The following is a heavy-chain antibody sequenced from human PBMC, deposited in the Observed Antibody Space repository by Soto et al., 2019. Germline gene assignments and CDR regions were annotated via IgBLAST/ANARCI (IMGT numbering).Heavy chain of an antibody. J-gene: IGHJ4*02. CDR2: VYYNGST. CDR3: ARTRGRGQWRNFYFDF. V-gene: IGHV4-59*12. Sequence: PSETLSLTCTVSGGPIAPFYWTWIRQSPGKGLESIGYVYYNGSTNYNPALKGRVTISLDTSKSQFSLRLGSVTAADTAVYYCARTRGRGQWRNFYFDFWGQGSLVTVSS. CDR1: GGPIAPFY. D-gene: IGHD6-19*01.